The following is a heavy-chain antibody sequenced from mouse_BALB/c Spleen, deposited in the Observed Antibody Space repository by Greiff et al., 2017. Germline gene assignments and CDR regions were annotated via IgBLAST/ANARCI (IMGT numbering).Heavy chain of an antibody. CDR2: ISYSGST. Sequence: EVQLVESGPGLVKPSQSLSLTCTVTGYSITSDYAWNWIRQFPGNKLEWMGYISYSGSTSYNPSLKSRISITRDTSKNQFFLQLNSVTTEDTATYYCARRGTTATWFAYWGQGTLVTVSA. D-gene: IGHD1-2*01. V-gene: IGHV3-2*02. CDR3: ARRGTTATWFAY. J-gene: IGHJ3*01. CDR1: GYSITSDYA.